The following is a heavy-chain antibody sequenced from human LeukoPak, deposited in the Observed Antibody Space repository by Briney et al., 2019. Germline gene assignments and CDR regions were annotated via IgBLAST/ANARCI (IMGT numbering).Heavy chain of an antibody. CDR3: AREASSVVVPAANSVDY. CDR1: GFTFSTYS. J-gene: IGHJ4*02. CDR2: INSGSSHV. D-gene: IGHD2-2*01. V-gene: IGHV3-21*01. Sequence: GSLRLSCAASGFTFSTYSMNWVRQSPGKGLEWVSAINSGSSHVVYGDSVKGRFTISRDNAKNSLYLQMNSLRAEDTAVYYCAREASSVVVPAANSVDYWGQGTLVTVSS.